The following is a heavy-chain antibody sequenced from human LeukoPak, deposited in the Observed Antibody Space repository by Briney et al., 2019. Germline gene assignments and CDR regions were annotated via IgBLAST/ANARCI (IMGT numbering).Heavy chain of an antibody. D-gene: IGHD3-16*01. CDR3: AKDVGEHSHKGAFDI. V-gene: IGHV3-30*02. Sequence: PGGSLRLSCAASGFTFSSYGMHWVRQAPGKGLEWVAFIRYDGSNKYYADSVKGRFIISRDNSKNTLFLQMNSLRTEDTAVYYCAKDVGEHSHKGAFDIWGQGTMVTVSS. CDR2: IRYDGSNK. J-gene: IGHJ3*02. CDR1: GFTFSSYG.